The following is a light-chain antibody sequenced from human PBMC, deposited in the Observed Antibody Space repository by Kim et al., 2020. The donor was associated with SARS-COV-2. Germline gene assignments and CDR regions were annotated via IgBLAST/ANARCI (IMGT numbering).Light chain of an antibody. Sequence: QSALTQPASVSGSPGQSITISCTGTSNDLGSVSWYQQHPGKAPKLVIYDFSKRPSEISYRFSGSKSGNRASLSISGLQTEDEADYYCTSYTEILLFGTGTKVTVL. CDR2: DFS. V-gene: IGLV2-14*03. CDR1: SNDLGS. CDR3: TSYTEILL. J-gene: IGLJ1*01.